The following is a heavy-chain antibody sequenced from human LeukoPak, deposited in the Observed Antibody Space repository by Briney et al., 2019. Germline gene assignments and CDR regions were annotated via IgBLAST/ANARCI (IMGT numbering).Heavy chain of an antibody. D-gene: IGHD3-3*01. Sequence: SETLSLTCAVYGGSFSGYYWSWIRQPPGKGLEWIGEINHSGSTNYNPSLKSRVTISVDTSKNQFSLKLSSVTAADTAVYYCVRGRSFHRGAFDVWGQGTMVTVSS. J-gene: IGHJ3*01. CDR3: VRGRSFHRGAFDV. CDR2: INHSGST. CDR1: GGSFSGYY. V-gene: IGHV4-34*01.